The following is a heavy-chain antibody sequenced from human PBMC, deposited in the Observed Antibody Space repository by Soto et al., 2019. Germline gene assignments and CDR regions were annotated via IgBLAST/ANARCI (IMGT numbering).Heavy chain of an antibody. D-gene: IGHD5-18*01. Sequence: SETLSLTCTVSGGSISSGGYYWSWIRQHPGKGLEWIGYIYYSGSTYYNPSLKSRVTISVDTSKNQFSLKLSSVTAADTAVYYCAREDVDTAMVGYWGQGTLVTVSS. CDR1: GGSISSGGYY. V-gene: IGHV4-31*03. CDR2: IYYSGST. CDR3: AREDVDTAMVGY. J-gene: IGHJ4*02.